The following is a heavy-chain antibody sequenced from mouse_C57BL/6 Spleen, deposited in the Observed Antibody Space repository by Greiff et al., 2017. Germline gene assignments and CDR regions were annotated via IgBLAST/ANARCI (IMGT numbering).Heavy chain of an antibody. CDR1: GFSFNTYA. V-gene: IGHV10-1*01. J-gene: IGHJ4*01. CDR3: VRQGVYYYAMDY. CDR2: IRSKSNNYAT. D-gene: IGHD2-1*01. Sequence: DVKLVESGGGLVQPKGSLKLSCAASGFSFNTYAMNWVRQAPGKGLEWVARIRSKSNNYATYYADSVKDRFTISRDDSESMLYLQMNNLKTEDTAMYYCVRQGVYYYAMDYWGQGTSVTVSS.